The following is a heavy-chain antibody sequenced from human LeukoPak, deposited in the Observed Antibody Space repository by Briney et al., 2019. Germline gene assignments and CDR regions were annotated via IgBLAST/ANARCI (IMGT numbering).Heavy chain of an antibody. CDR3: ARDSPGGSGTYYNDSPDY. V-gene: IGHV1-18*01. Sequence: ASVKVSCKASGYTFNTCGITWVRQARGQGLEWMGWISAYNGNTNYRQKLQGRVTMTTDTSTSTAYMDLRSLRSDDTAIYYCARDSPGGSGTYYNDSPDYWGQGTLVTVSS. CDR2: ISAYNGNT. D-gene: IGHD3-10*01. CDR1: GYTFNTCG. J-gene: IGHJ4*02.